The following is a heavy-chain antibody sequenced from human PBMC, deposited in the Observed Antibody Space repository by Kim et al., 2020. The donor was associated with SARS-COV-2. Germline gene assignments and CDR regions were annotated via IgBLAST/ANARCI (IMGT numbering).Heavy chain of an antibody. D-gene: IGHD1-26*01. Sequence: SETLSLTCTVSGGSISSYYWNWIRQPAGKGLEWIGRIYTSGTTNYNPSLKSRVSMSVDTSKNQFSLKLSSVNAADTAVYYCARKGSYNYFDYWGRGTLVTVSS. CDR2: IYTSGTT. CDR1: GGSISSYY. J-gene: IGHJ4*02. V-gene: IGHV4-4*07. CDR3: ARKGSYNYFDY.